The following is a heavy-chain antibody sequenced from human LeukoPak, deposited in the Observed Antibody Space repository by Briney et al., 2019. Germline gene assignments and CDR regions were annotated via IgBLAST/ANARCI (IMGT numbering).Heavy chain of an antibody. D-gene: IGHD3-3*01. V-gene: IGHV4-39*07. Sequence: SETLSLTCTVSGGSISSSNYYWGWIRQPPGKGLERIGEINHSGSTNYNPSLKSRVTISVDTSKNQFSLKLSSVTAADTAVYYCARGPVLRFLEWLLRDWYFDLWGRGTLVTVSS. J-gene: IGHJ2*01. CDR1: GGSISSSNYY. CDR3: ARGPVLRFLEWLLRDWYFDL. CDR2: INHSGST.